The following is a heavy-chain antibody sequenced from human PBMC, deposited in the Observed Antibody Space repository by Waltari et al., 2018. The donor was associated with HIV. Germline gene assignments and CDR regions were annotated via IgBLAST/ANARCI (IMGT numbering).Heavy chain of an antibody. CDR1: GSSPSALS. D-gene: IGHD6-19*01. V-gene: IGHV1-24*01. J-gene: IGHJ6*02. Sequence: QVQLVQSGAEVKKPGASMKVSGQVSGSSPSALSIPLVRQPPGKGLEWMGGFDPEDRETIYTQIVQGRVIMTEDTSTDTAYMELSNLRSDDTAVYYCTTGRWLVNRRDYYGLDVWGQGTTVTVSS. CDR3: TTGRWLVNRRDYYGLDV. CDR2: FDPEDRET.